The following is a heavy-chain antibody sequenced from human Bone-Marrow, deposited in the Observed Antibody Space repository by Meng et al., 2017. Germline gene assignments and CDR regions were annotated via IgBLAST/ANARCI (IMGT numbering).Heavy chain of an antibody. CDR3: AREAHYYGSGSYYDN. CDR1: GVTFSGSD. V-gene: IGHV3-73*01. CDR2: IETKPNNYAT. Sequence: GESLKISCAVSGVTFSGSDIHWVRQASGKGLEWVGRIETKPNNYATSYGESLRGRFTISRDDSKNIAYLQMNSLKAKDTAVYYCAREAHYYGSGSYYDNWGQGTLVTVSS. D-gene: IGHD3-10*01. J-gene: IGHJ4*02.